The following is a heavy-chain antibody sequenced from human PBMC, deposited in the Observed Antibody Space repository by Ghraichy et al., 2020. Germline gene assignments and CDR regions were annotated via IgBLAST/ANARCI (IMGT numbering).Heavy chain of an antibody. D-gene: IGHD3-3*01. V-gene: IGHV3-21*01. CDR3: ARGALRFLGWSLNACDI. CDR1: GFTFSSYS. CDR2: ISSSSSYI. Sequence: GGSLRLSCAASGFTFSSYSMNWVRQAPGKGLEWVSSISSSSSYIYYADSVKGRFTISRDNAKNSLYLQMNSLRAEDTAVYYCARGALRFLGWSLNACDIWGQGTMVTVSS. J-gene: IGHJ3*02.